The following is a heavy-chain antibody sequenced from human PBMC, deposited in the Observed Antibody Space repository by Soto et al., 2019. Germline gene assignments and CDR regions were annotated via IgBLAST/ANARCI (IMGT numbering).Heavy chain of an antibody. CDR1: GFTFNNYA. CDR2: ISGSGGSA. V-gene: IGHV3-23*01. D-gene: IGHD6-19*01. Sequence: EVQLLGSGGGVVQPGGSLRLSCAASGFTFNNYALSWIRQAPGKGLEWVSGISGSGGSAYYADSVRGRFTISRDNSKNTLYLQVNSLRVEDTAVYYCARALTVAVIYRMDVWGQGTTVTVSS. CDR3: ARALTVAVIYRMDV. J-gene: IGHJ6*02.